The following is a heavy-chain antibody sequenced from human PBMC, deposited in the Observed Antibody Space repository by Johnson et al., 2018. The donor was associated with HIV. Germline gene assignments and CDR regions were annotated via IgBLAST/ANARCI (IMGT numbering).Heavy chain of an antibody. CDR3: AREATYSSSWYHDVFDI. V-gene: IGHV3-53*01. D-gene: IGHD6-13*01. CDR2: FYSDGGT. J-gene: IGHJ3*02. Sequence: VQLVESGGGLIQPGGSLRLSCAASGFSVTSNDMNWVRQAPGKGLEWVSGFYSDGGTYYADSVKGRFAISRDKSNNTLYLQMNSLRAEDTAVYYCAREATYSSSWYHDVFDIWGQGTMVTVSS. CDR1: GFSVTSND.